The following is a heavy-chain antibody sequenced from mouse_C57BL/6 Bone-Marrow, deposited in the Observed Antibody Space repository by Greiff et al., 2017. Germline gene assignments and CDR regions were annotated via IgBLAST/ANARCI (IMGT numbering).Heavy chain of an antibody. CDR3: GRDHCDCENLAY. D-gene: IGHD2-4*01. Sequence: EVMLVESGGGLVKPGGSLKLSCAASGFTFSSYAMSWVRQTPEQRLAWVATISDGGSYTYYPDNVKGRFTISRDNAKNNLYLQMSHVKSEDTAMXYCGRDHCDCENLAYWGQGNLVTGSA. CDR2: ISDGGSYT. J-gene: IGHJ3*01. CDR1: GFTFSSYA. V-gene: IGHV5-4*01.